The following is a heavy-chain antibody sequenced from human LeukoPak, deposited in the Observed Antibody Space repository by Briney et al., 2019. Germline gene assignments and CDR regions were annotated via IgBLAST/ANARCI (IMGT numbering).Heavy chain of an antibody. CDR3: ATGSSWYTEFDY. CDR2: FDPEDGET. Sequence: ASVKVSCKVSGYTLTELSMHWVRQSPGKGLEWMGGFDPEDGETIYAQKFQGRVTMTEDTSTDTAYMELSSLRSEDTAVYYCATGSSWYTEFDYWGQGTLVTVSS. CDR1: GYTLTELS. J-gene: IGHJ4*02. D-gene: IGHD6-13*01. V-gene: IGHV1-24*01.